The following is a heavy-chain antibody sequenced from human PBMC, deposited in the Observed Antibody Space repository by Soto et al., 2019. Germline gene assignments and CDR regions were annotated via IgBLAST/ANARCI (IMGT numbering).Heavy chain of an antibody. D-gene: IGHD6-6*01. CDR2: IYYNGRT. Sequence: PSETLSLTCTVSGGSISSDDYYWSWIRQPPGQGLEWIGYIYYNGRTDYNPSLKSRVIISIDTSKNQFSLNLNSVSAADTAVYYCARDRSNSPDYFDYWGQGTLVTVSS. J-gene: IGHJ4*02. CDR1: GGSISSDDYY. V-gene: IGHV4-30-4*01. CDR3: ARDRSNSPDYFDY.